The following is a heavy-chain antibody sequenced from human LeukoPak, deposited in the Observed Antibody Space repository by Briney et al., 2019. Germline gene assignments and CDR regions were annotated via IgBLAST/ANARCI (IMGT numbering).Heavy chain of an antibody. J-gene: IGHJ4*02. D-gene: IGHD3-10*01. V-gene: IGHV4-31*03. CDR3: ARQLLWLGELYYFDY. Sequence: SQTLSLTCTVSGGSISSGGYYWSWIRQHPGKGLEWIGYIYYSGSTYYNPSLKSRVTISVDTSKDQFSLKLSSVTAADTAVYYCARQLLWLGELYYFDYWGQGTLVTVSS. CDR2: IYYSGST. CDR1: GGSISSGGYY.